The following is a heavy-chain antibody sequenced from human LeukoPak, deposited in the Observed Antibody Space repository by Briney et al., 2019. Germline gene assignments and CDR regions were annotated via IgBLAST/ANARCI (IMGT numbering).Heavy chain of an antibody. J-gene: IGHJ4*02. CDR2: IYYSGST. CDR1: GGSISSYY. D-gene: IGHD6-13*01. CDR3: ARVTGYSSSGSFDY. Sequence: SETLSLTCTVSGGSISSYYWSWIRQPPGKGLEWIGYIYYSGSTNYNPSLKSRVTISVDTSKNQFSLKLSSVTAADTAVYYCARVTGYSSSGSFDYWGQGTLVTVSS. V-gene: IGHV4-59*01.